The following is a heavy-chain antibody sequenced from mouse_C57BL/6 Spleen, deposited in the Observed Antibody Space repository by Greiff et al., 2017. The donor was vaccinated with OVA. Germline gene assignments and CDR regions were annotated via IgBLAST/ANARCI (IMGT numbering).Heavy chain of an antibody. CDR1: GYSFTDYN. CDR2: INPNYGTT. J-gene: IGHJ4*01. CDR3: ARGTPLIPSMDY. V-gene: IGHV1-39*01. Sequence: APVKISCKASGYSFTDYNMNWVKQSNGKSLEWIGVINPNYGTTSYNQKFKGKATLTVDQSSSTAYMQLNSLTSEDSAVYYCARGTPLIPSMDYWGQGTSVTVSS. D-gene: IGHD1-1*01.